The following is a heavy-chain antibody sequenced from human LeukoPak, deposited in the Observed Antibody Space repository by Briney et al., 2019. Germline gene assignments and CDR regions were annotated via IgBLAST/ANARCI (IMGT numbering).Heavy chain of an antibody. CDR3: ARGIVVVINDAFDI. Sequence: ASVKVSCKASGGTFSSYAISWVRQAPGQGLEWMGGIIPIFGTANYAQKFQGRVTITADESTSTAYMELSSLRSEDTAVYYCARGIVVVINDAFDIWGQGTMVTVSS. J-gene: IGHJ3*02. V-gene: IGHV1-69*13. CDR2: IIPIFGTA. CDR1: GGTFSSYA. D-gene: IGHD2-21*01.